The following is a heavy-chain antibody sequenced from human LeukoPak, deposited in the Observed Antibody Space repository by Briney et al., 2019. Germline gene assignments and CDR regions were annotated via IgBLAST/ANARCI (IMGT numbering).Heavy chain of an antibody. D-gene: IGHD3-22*01. CDR1: GFTFDDYA. J-gene: IGHJ3*02. V-gene: IGHV3-9*01. CDR2: ISWNSGSI. CDR3: AKADRITMIVVVGAFDI. Sequence: PGGSLRLSCAASGFTFDDYAMHWVRHAPGKGLEWVSGISWNSGSIGYADSVKGRFTISRDNAKNSLYLQMNSLRAEDTALYYCAKADRITMIVVVGAFDIWGQGTMVTVSS.